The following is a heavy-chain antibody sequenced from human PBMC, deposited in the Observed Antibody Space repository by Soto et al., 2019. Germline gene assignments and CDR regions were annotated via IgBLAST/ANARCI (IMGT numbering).Heavy chain of an antibody. CDR1: GYTFTSYA. CDR2: INAGNGNT. J-gene: IGHJ4*02. V-gene: IGHV1-3*01. CDR3: ARVAYDSSGYYS. D-gene: IGHD3-22*01. Sequence: ASVKVSCKASGYTFTSYAMHWLRQAPGQRLEWMGWINAGNGNTKYSQKFQGRVTITRDTSASTAYMELSSLRSEDTAVYYCARVAYDSSGYYSWGQGTLVTVSS.